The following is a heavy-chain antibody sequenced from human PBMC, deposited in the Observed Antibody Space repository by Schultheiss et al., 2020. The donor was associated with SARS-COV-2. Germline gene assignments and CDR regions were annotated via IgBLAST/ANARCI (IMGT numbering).Heavy chain of an antibody. J-gene: IGHJ4*02. V-gene: IGHV3-15*01. Sequence: GGSLRLSCAASGFTFSRYWMHWVRQAPGKGLEWVGRIKSKTDGGTTDYAAPVKGRFTISRDDSKNTLYLQMNSMKTEDTAVYYCTTSFHYYDSSGYYYGDYWGQGTLVTVSS. CDR2: IKSKTDGGTT. CDR1: GFTFSRYW. CDR3: TTSFHYYDSSGYYYGDY. D-gene: IGHD3-22*01.